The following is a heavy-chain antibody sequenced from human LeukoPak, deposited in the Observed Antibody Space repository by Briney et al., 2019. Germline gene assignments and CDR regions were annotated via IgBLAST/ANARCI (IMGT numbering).Heavy chain of an antibody. CDR2: INPSGGST. J-gene: IGHJ4*02. D-gene: IGHD2-15*01. Sequence: ASVKVSCKASGYTFTSYYMHWVRQAPGQGLEWMGIINPSGGSTSYAQKFQGRVTMTRDTSTSTAYMELSRLRSDDTAVYYCAGACSGGSCYSDWGQGTLVTVSS. CDR1: GYTFTSYY. CDR3: AGACSGGSCYSD. V-gene: IGHV1-46*01.